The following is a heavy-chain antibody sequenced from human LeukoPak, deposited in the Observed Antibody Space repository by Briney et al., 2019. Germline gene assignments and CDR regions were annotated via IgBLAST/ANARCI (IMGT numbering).Heavy chain of an antibody. V-gene: IGHV3-21*01. D-gene: IGHD3-22*01. CDR3: ARDSTNWDSSGYYSIPFDY. CDR2: ISSSSSYI. J-gene: IGHJ4*02. Sequence: PGGSLRLSCAASGFTFSSYSMNWVRQAPGKGLEWVSSISSSSSYIYYADSVKGRFTISRDNAKDSLYLQMNSLRAEDTAVYYCARDSTNWDSSGYYSIPFDYWGQGTLVTVSS. CDR1: GFTFSSYS.